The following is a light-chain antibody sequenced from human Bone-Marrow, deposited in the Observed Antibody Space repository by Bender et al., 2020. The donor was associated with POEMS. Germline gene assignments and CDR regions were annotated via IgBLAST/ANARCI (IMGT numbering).Light chain of an antibody. V-gene: IGLV1-51*01. CDR2: DND. CDR1: SSNIGSNF. J-gene: IGLJ3*02. CDR3: AARDDSLRAVV. Sequence: QSVLTQPPSVSAAPGQRVTISCSGSSSNIGSNFLCWYQQLPGTAHKLLICDNDKRPSGISDRFSGSKSGSSAILDITGLQTGDEADYDCAARDDSLRAVVFGGGTKLTVL.